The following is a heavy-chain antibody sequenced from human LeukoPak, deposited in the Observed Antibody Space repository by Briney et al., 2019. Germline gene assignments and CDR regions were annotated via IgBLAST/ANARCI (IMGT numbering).Heavy chain of an antibody. Sequence: PSETLSLTCTVSGGSISSSSYYWGWIRQPPGKGLEWIGSIYHTGSTYYNPSLKSRVTISLDASNKQFSLRLSSVTAADTAVYYCARGSHPATGTLGGYFDPWGQGTLVTVSS. V-gene: IGHV4-39*02. CDR1: GGSISSSSYY. CDR3: ARGSHPATGTLGGYFDP. D-gene: IGHD3-9*01. J-gene: IGHJ4*02. CDR2: IYHTGST.